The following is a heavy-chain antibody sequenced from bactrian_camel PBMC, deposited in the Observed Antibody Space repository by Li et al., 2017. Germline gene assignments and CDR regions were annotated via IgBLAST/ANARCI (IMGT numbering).Heavy chain of an antibody. D-gene: IGHD3*01. CDR1: GFIFSKHP. CDR2: INSDGGVT. J-gene: IGHJ4*01. Sequence: VQLVESGGGLVQPGGSLRLSCAASGFIFSKHPMSWVRQAPGKGLEWVSMINSDGGVTYYADCVKERFTVSRDNGKKTLYLQLNSLKTEDTAIYYCALLGPKYGDSWYWYNDWGQGTQVTVS. V-gene: IGHV3S31*01. CDR3: ALLGPKYGDSWYWYND.